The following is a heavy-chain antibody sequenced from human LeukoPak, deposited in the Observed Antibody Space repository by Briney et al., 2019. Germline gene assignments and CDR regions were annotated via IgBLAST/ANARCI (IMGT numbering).Heavy chain of an antibody. J-gene: IGHJ6*04. D-gene: IGHD3-10*02. CDR1: GFTFSSYE. V-gene: IGHV3-48*03. Sequence: PGGSLRLSCAASGFTFSSYEMNWVRQAPGKGLEWVSCISSSGSTIYYADSVKGRFTISRDNANNSLYLQMNSLRAEDTAVYYCAELGITMIGGVWGKGTTVTISS. CDR3: AELGITMIGGV. CDR2: ISSSGSTI.